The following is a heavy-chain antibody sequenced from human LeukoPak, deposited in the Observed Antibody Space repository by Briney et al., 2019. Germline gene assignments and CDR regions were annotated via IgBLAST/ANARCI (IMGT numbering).Heavy chain of an antibody. D-gene: IGHD3-10*01. CDR3: AKDKGYYGSGSYYYY. CDR1: GFTFSSYA. J-gene: IGHJ4*02. CDR2: ISGSGGST. Sequence: GGSPRLSCAASGFTFSSYAMSWVRQAPGKGLEWVSAISGSGGSTYYADSVKGRFTISRDNSKNTLYLQMNSLRAEDTAVYYCAKDKGYYGSGSYYYYWGQGTLVTVSS. V-gene: IGHV3-23*01.